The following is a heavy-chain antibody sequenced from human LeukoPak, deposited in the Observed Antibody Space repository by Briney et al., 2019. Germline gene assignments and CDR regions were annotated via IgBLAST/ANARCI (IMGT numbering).Heavy chain of an antibody. CDR1: GFTLDDFA. V-gene: IGHV3-20*04. D-gene: IGHD6-13*01. J-gene: IGHJ4*02. Sequence: PGGSLRLSCATSGFTLDDFAMSWVRQVPGKGLEWVSTINWNGGSTAYADSVKGRFTISRDNAKNSLYLQINSLRAEDTALYYCARDKGSQYSSSSYFDYWGQGTLVTVSS. CDR2: INWNGGST. CDR3: ARDKGSQYSSSSYFDY.